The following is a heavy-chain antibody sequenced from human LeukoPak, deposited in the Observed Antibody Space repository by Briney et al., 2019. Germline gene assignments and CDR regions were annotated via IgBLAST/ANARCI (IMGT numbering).Heavy chain of an antibody. CDR2: ISSFNSYI. D-gene: IGHD6-13*01. Sequence: GGSLRLSCAASGFTFDDYGMSWVRQAPGKGLEWVSSISSFNSYIYYADSVKGRFTISRDNAKNSLYLQMNSLRAEDTAVYYCARDSWGSSWYMSTPQDYWGQGTLVTVSS. CDR3: ARDSWGSSWYMSTPQDY. V-gene: IGHV3-21*01. CDR1: GFTFDDYG. J-gene: IGHJ4*02.